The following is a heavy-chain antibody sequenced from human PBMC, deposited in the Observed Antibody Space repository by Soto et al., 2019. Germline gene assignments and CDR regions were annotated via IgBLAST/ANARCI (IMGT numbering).Heavy chain of an antibody. Sequence: ASVKVSCKVSGYTLTELSMHWVRQAPGKGLEWMGGFDPEDGETIYAQKFQGRVTMTEDTSTDTAYMELSSLRSEDTAVYYCARGVSYDESGHYLRLVFDYWGQGALVTVSS. CDR1: GYTLTELS. V-gene: IGHV1-24*01. D-gene: IGHD3-22*01. J-gene: IGHJ4*02. CDR2: FDPEDGET. CDR3: ARGVSYDESGHYLRLVFDY.